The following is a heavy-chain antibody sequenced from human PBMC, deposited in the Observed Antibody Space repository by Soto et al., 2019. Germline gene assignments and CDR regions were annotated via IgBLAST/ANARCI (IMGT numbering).Heavy chain of an antibody. CDR2: IYPGDSDT. CDR1: GYSFTSYW. D-gene: IGHD1-26*01. Sequence: PGESLKISCKGSGYSFTSYWIVWVRQMPGKGLEWMGIIYPGDSDTRYSPSFQGQVTISADKSVSTAFLQWSSLKASDTAMYYCARAPVHYSAHHGMDVWGQGTTVTVSS. CDR3: ARAPVHYSAHHGMDV. V-gene: IGHV5-51*01. J-gene: IGHJ6*02.